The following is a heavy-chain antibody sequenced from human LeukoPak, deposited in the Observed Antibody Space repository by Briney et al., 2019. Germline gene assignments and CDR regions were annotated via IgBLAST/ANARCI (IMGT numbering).Heavy chain of an antibody. CDR1: GGTFSSYA. V-gene: IGHV1-69*05. Sequence: EASVKVSCKASGGTFSSYAISWVRQAPGQGLEWMGRIIPIFGTANYAQKFQGRVTITTDESTSTAYMELSSLRSEDTAVYYCARDRGSYSSSAPFDYCGQGTLVTVSS. CDR3: ARDRGSYSSSAPFDY. J-gene: IGHJ4*02. D-gene: IGHD6-13*01. CDR2: IIPIFGTA.